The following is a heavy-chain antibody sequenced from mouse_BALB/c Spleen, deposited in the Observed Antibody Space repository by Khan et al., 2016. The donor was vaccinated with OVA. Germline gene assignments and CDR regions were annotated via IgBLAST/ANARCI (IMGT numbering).Heavy chain of an antibody. D-gene: IGHD2-14*01. Sequence: EVKLLESGPGLVKPSLSLSLTCTVTGYSITSDYAWNWIRQFPGNKLEWMGYISSTGSTSYNPSLKSRISITRDTSKNQFFLQLKSVTTEDTATYYCARSLYYSYGYALDCWGRGTSVTVSS. V-gene: IGHV3-2*02. CDR3: ARSLYYSYGYALDC. J-gene: IGHJ4*01. CDR1: GYSITSDYA. CDR2: ISSTGST.